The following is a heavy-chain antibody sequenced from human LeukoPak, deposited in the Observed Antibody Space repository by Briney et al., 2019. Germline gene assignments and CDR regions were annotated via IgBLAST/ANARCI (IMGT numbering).Heavy chain of an antibody. V-gene: IGHV4-59*01. CDR3: ARVFSGWYVGAFDI. CDR2: IYYSGST. D-gene: IGHD6-19*01. Sequence: SETLSLTCTVSGGSISSYYWSWIRQPPGKGLEWIGYIYYSGSTNYNPSLKGRVTISVDTSKNQFSLKLSSVTAADTAVYYCARVFSGWYVGAFDIWGQGTMVTVSS. CDR1: GGSISSYY. J-gene: IGHJ3*02.